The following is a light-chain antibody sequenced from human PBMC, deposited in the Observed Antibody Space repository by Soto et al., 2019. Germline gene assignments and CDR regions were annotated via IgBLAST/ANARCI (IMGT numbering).Light chain of an antibody. CDR2: AAS. V-gene: IGKV1-8*01. CDR3: QQYNSYPPT. CDR1: QYITSY. Sequence: AIRMTQSPSSLSASTVDRVTITFRASQYITSYLAWYQQKPGKAPKLLIYAASTLQSGVPSRFSGSGSGTDFTLTITCLQSEDFATYYCQQYNSYPPTFGQGTRLEIK. J-gene: IGKJ5*01.